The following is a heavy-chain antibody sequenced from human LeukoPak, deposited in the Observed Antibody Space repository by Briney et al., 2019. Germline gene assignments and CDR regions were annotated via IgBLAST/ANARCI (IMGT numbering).Heavy chain of an antibody. CDR3: ARDRNWDCDY. V-gene: IGHV3-30-3*01. Sequence: PGGSLRLSCAASGFTFSSYAMHWVRQAPGKGLEWVAVISYDGSNKYYADSVKGRFTISRGNSKNSVYLQMNSLRAEDTAVYYCARDRNWDCDYWGQGTLVTVSS. CDR1: GFTFSSYA. J-gene: IGHJ4*02. CDR2: ISYDGSNK. D-gene: IGHD7-27*01.